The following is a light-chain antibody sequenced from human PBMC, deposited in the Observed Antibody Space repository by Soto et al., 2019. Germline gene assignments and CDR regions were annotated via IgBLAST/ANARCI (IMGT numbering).Light chain of an antibody. CDR2: AAS. J-gene: IGKJ4*01. Sequence: DIQMTQSPSSVSASVGDRVTITCRASQGISSWLGWSQQKPGKAPKLLIYAASSLQSGVPSRFSGSGSVTDFTLPISSLQPEDFATYYCQQANSLPFTFGGGTKVEIK. V-gene: IGKV1D-12*01. CDR1: QGISSW. CDR3: QQANSLPFT.